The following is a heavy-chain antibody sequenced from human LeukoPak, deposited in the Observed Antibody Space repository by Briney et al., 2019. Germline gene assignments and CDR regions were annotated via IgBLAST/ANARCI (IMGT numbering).Heavy chain of an antibody. D-gene: IGHD6-13*01. CDR1: GGSISSYY. J-gene: IGHJ5*02. Sequence: SETLSLTCTVSGGSISSYYWSWIRQPPGKGLEWIGYIYYSGSTNYNPSLKSRVTISVDTSKNQFSLKLSSVTAADTAVYYCARAHMWQQLVGDWFDPWGQGTLVTVSS. CDR2: IYYSGST. CDR3: ARAHMWQQLVGDWFDP. V-gene: IGHV4-59*01.